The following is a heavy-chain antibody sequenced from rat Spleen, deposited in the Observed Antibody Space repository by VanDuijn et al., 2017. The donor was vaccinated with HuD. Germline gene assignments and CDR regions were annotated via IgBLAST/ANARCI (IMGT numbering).Heavy chain of an antibody. CDR3: ASPVGGYFDF. CDR1: GFTFSDYY. Sequence: EVQLVESDGGLVQPGRSLKLSCAASGFTFSDYYMAWVRQAPTKGLEWVATISYDGISTYYRDSVKGRFTISRDNAKSTLYLQMDSLRSEDTATYYCASPVGGYFDFWGPGTMVTVSS. CDR2: ISYDGIST. D-gene: IGHD1-8*01. J-gene: IGHJ1*01. V-gene: IGHV5-29*01.